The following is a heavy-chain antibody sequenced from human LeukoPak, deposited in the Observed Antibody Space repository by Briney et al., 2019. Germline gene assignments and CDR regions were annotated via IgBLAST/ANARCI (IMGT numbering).Heavy chain of an antibody. CDR1: GHSSHNFG. CDR3: ANVGEGRYLFYYIEV. CDR2: ISPYNSHR. V-gene: IGHV1-18*01. Sequence: ASVKVSCKASGHSSHNFGITWLGQAPGQGHEWIGWISPYNSHRKYADKFQGRVTMTTDTSSTTSYMELRSLRSDDTAVYFCANVGEGRYLFYYIEVWGKRTTDTVS. J-gene: IGHJ6*03. D-gene: IGHD3-16*01.